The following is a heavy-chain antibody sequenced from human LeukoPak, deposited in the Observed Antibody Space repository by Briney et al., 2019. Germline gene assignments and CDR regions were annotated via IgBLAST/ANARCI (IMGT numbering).Heavy chain of an antibody. D-gene: IGHD4-17*01. Sequence: GGSLRLSCEASGFTFSSYAMSWVRQAPGKGLEWVSSISSSTSYIYYADSVKGRFTISKDNAKNSLYLQMNSLRAEDTAVYYCARAGGSTVSHSDYWGQGTLVTVSS. CDR1: GFTFSSYA. V-gene: IGHV3-21*01. CDR2: ISSSTSYI. J-gene: IGHJ4*02. CDR3: ARAGGSTVSHSDY.